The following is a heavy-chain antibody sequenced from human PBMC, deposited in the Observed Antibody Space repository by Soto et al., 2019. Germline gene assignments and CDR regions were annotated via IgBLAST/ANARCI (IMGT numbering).Heavy chain of an antibody. CDR2: PRNKANSYTT. D-gene: IGHD3-10*01. J-gene: IGHJ4*02. CDR3: AKTTYGSGSYYFDY. CDR1: GFTFRDHS. V-gene: IGHV3-72*01. Sequence: EVPLVESGGGLVQPGGSLRLSCAAAGFTFRDHSMDWVRQAPGQGLEWVGRPRNKANSYTTAYAASVKGRFSISRDDSKNSLYLQMNSLKTEDTAVYYWAKTTYGSGSYYFDYWGQGTLVTVSS.